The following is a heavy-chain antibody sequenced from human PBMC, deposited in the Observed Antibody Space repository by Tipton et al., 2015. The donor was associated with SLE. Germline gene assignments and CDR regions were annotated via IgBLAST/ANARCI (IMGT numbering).Heavy chain of an antibody. D-gene: IGHD2-2*01. CDR3: ARGVVPAAPGGGNWFDP. CDR1: GGSFSGYY. J-gene: IGHJ5*02. Sequence: TLSLTCAVYGGSFSGYYWSWIRQPPGKGLEWIGEINHSGSTNYNPSLKSRVTISVDTSKNQFSLKLSSVTAADTAVYYCARGVVPAAPGGGNWFDPWGQGTLVTVSS. CDR2: INHSGST. V-gene: IGHV4-34*01.